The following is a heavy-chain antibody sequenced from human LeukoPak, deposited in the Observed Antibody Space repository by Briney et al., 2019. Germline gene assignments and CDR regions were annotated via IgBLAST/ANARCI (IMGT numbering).Heavy chain of an antibody. CDR2: IYTSGST. Sequence: SQTLSHTCTVSGGSISSGSYYWSWIRQPAGKGLEWIGRIYTSGSTNYNPSLKSRATISVDTSKNQFSLKLSSVTAADTAVYYCASHCSSTSCYAHYYYYMDVWGKGTTVTVSS. J-gene: IGHJ6*03. D-gene: IGHD2-2*01. CDR1: GGSISSGSYY. V-gene: IGHV4-61*02. CDR3: ASHCSSTSCYAHYYYYMDV.